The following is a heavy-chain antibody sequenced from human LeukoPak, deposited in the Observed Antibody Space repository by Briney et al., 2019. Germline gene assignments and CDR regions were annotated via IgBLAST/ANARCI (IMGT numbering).Heavy chain of an antibody. CDR2: IYYSGST. V-gene: IGHV4-59*01. Sequence: MSSKPLSLTCTVPVGSISSYYWSWIRKPPGKGLEWIGYIYYSGSTNYNPSLKSRVTISVDTSKNQFSLKLSSVTAADTAVYYCARDYPGLPYYYYGMDVWGKGTTVTVSS. CDR1: VGSISSYY. J-gene: IGHJ6*04. CDR3: ARDYPGLPYYYYGMDV.